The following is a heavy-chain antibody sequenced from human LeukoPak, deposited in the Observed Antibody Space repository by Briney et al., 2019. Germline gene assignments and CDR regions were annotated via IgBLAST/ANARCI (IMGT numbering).Heavy chain of an antibody. V-gene: IGHV5-51*01. Sequence: GESLKISCKGSGYSFSSYWIGWVRQMPGEGLEWMGIIYPGDSDTRYDPSFQGQVTISADKSISTAYLQWSSLKASDTAMYYCARGGEYSYALSDYWGQGTLVTVSS. D-gene: IGHD3-16*01. CDR3: ARGGEYSYALSDY. J-gene: IGHJ4*02. CDR2: IYPGDSDT. CDR1: GYSFSSYW.